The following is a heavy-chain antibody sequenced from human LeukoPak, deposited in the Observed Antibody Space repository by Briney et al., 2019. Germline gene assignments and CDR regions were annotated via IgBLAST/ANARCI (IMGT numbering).Heavy chain of an antibody. Sequence: PGGALRLSCAASGFTFSSYAMSWVRQAPGKGLEWVSAICSSGGNTYYADSVKGRFTISRDNSKNTLYLQMNSLRAEDTAVYYCAQVVVAAGVNYWGQGTLVTVSS. V-gene: IGHV3-23*01. D-gene: IGHD6-13*01. J-gene: IGHJ4*02. CDR1: GFTFSSYA. CDR3: AQVVVAAGVNY. CDR2: ICSSGGNT.